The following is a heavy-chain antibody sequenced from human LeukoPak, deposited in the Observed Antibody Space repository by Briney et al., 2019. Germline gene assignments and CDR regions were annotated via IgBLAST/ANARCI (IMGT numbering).Heavy chain of an antibody. V-gene: IGHV3-74*01. CDR3: ARGLRQLVRSWHY. J-gene: IGHJ4*02. Sequence: TGGSLRLSCAASGFTFSNYWMHWVRHAPGKGLVWVSRINSDGINTSYADSVKGRFTISRDNAKNTLNLQMNSLRAADTAVYYCARGLRQLVRSWHYWGQGTLVTVSS. CDR1: GFTFSNYW. D-gene: IGHD6-6*01. CDR2: INSDGINT.